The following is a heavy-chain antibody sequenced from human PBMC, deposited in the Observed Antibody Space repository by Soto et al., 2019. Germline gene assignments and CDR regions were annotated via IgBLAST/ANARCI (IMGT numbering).Heavy chain of an antibody. CDR2: TSSGSATI. Sequence: EVQLVESGGGLVQPGGSLRLSCAASGFTFSSYSMNWVRQAPGKGLEWLSYTSSGSATIFYADSVKGRFTISRDNAKNSLCLRMNSLRDEDTDVYYCTRDSASYSSSSGSYWYFDLWGRGSLVTVSS. J-gene: IGHJ2*01. CDR3: TRDSASYSSSSGSYWYFDL. V-gene: IGHV3-48*02. CDR1: GFTFSSYS. D-gene: IGHD6-6*01.